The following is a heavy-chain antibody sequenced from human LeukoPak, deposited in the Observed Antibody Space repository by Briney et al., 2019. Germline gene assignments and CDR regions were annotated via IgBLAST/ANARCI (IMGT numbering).Heavy chain of an antibody. J-gene: IGHJ1*01. D-gene: IGHD6-13*01. Sequence: PGGSLRLSCAASGFTFSSYAMSWVRQAPGKGLEWVAVIWYDGSNKYYSDSVKGRFTISRDNSKNTLYLQMNSLTAEDTAVYYCARGAAAGTTEYFQHWGQGTLVTVSS. CDR1: GFTFSSYA. CDR2: IWYDGSNK. V-gene: IGHV3-33*08. CDR3: ARGAAAGTTEYFQH.